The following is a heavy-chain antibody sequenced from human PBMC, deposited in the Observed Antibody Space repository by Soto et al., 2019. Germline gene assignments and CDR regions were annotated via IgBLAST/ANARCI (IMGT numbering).Heavy chain of an antibody. CDR1: GFTFSSYA. J-gene: IGHJ3*02. V-gene: IGHV3-23*01. CDR3: AKALDGYCSSTSCYAFDI. CDR2: ISGSGGST. D-gene: IGHD2-2*01. Sequence: PGGSLRLSCAASGFTFSSYAMSWVRQAPGKGLEWVSAISGSGGSTYYADSVKGRFTISRDNSKNTLYLQMNSLRAEDTAVYYCAKALDGYCSSTSCYAFDIWGQGTMVTVSS.